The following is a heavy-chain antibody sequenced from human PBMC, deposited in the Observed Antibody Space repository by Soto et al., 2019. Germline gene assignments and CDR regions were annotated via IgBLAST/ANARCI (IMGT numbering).Heavy chain of an antibody. J-gene: IGHJ6*02. CDR1: GYTFTSYY. CDR2: INPSGGST. D-gene: IGHD4-17*01. V-gene: IGHV1-46*01. Sequence: ASVKVSCKASGYTFTSYYMHWVRQAPGQGLEWMGIINPSGGSTSYAQKFQGRVTMTRGTSTSTVYMELSSLRSEDTAVYYCARIVYGDSHYYYYGMDVWGQGTTVTVSS. CDR3: ARIVYGDSHYYYYGMDV.